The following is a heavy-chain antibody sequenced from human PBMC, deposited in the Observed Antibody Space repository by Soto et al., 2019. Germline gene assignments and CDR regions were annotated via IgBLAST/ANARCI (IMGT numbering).Heavy chain of an antibody. D-gene: IGHD1-1*01. V-gene: IGHV1-69*02. CDR1: GGTFSSYT. CDR3: ARYSSERRFAYFDY. Sequence: ASVKVSCKASGGTFSSYTISWVRQAPGQGLEWMGRIIPILGIANYAQKFQGRVTITADKSTSTAYMELSSLRSEDTAVYYCARYSSERRFAYFDYWGQGTLVTVSS. J-gene: IGHJ4*02. CDR2: IIPILGIA.